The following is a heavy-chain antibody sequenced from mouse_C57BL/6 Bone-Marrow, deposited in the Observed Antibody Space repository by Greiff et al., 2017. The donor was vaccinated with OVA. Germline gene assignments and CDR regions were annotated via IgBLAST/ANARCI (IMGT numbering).Heavy chain of an antibody. V-gene: IGHV1-39*01. D-gene: IGHD1-1*01. CDR1: GYSFTDYN. Sequence: EVKLQESGPELVKPGASVKISCKASGYSFTDYNMNWVKQSNGKSLEWIGVINPNYGTPSYNQKFKGKATLTVDQSTTTAYMQINSLTSEDSAFYYCDYYGSSYGYFDVWGTGTTVTVSS. J-gene: IGHJ1*03. CDR3: DYYGSSYGYFDV. CDR2: INPNYGTP.